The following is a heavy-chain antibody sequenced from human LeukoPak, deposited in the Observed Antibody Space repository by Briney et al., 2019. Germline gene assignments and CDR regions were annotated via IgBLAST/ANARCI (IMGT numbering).Heavy chain of an antibody. CDR3: ARGPPNWGYDY. J-gene: IGHJ4*02. CDR2: MSPNSGDT. CDR1: GYTFTSYD. V-gene: IGHV1-8*01. Sequence: ASVKVSCKASGYTFTSYDFNWVRQATGQRPEWMGWMSPNSGDTGYAQKFQDRVTMTRNTSISTAYMELSSLRSDDTAVYYCARGPPNWGYDYWGPGTLVTVTS. D-gene: IGHD7-27*01.